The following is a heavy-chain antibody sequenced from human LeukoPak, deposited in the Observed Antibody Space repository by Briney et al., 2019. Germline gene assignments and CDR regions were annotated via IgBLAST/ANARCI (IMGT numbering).Heavy chain of an antibody. Sequence: GESLKISCKNSGCRFTSYWIGWVRQMPGKGLEWMGIIYPADSDTRYSPSFQGQVTISADKSISTTYLQWSSLKASDTAMYYCARLFRGSEHYLDYWGQGTLVTVSS. D-gene: IGHD3-3*01. CDR2: IYPADSDT. CDR3: ARLFRGSEHYLDY. J-gene: IGHJ4*02. V-gene: IGHV5-51*01. CDR1: GCRFTSYW.